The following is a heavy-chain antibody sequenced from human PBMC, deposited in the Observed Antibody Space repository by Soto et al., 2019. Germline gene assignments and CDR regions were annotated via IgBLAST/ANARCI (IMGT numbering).Heavy chain of an antibody. Sequence: EVQLVESGGGLVQPGGSLRLSCAASGFTLSSAWMTWVRQAPGKGLEWVANIKEDGSERYYVHSVEGRFTVSRDNAKNSLYLQMDCLRAEDTAIYYCVRSYDFWGQGTQVTVSS. J-gene: IGHJ4*02. CDR1: GFTLSSAW. V-gene: IGHV3-7*05. CDR2: IKEDGSER. CDR3: VRSYDF.